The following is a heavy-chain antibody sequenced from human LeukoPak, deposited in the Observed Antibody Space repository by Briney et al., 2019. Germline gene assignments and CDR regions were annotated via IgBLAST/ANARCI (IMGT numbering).Heavy chain of an antibody. CDR2: ISGSGGST. V-gene: IGHV3-23*01. Sequence: PGGSLRLSCAASGFTFSSYWMHWVRQAPGKGLEWVSAISGSGGSTYYADSVKGRFTISRDSSKNTLYLQMNSLRAEDTAVYYCARGLVRFDYWGQGTLVTVSS. CDR1: GFTFSSYW. J-gene: IGHJ4*02. CDR3: ARGLVRFDY. D-gene: IGHD6-13*01.